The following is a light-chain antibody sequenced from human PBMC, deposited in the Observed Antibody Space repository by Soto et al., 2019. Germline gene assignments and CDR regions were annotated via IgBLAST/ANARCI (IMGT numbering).Light chain of an antibody. CDR3: QQYNNWPPDRT. J-gene: IGKJ1*01. Sequence: EIVMTQSPATLSVSPGERATLSCRASQSFSSNLAWYQQKPGQAPRLLIYDASTRATGIPARFSGSGSGTVFTLTISSLQSEDFAIYFCQQYNNWPPDRTFGQGTKVEI. CDR2: DAS. CDR1: QSFSSN. V-gene: IGKV3-15*01.